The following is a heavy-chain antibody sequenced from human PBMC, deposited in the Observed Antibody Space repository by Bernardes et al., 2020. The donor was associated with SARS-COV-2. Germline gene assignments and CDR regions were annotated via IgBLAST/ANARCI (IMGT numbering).Heavy chain of an antibody. CDR1: GVSMPRSSYY. V-gene: IGHV4-39*01. J-gene: IGHJ4*02. D-gene: IGHD1-7*01. CDR2: IYYICSI. Sequence: SETLSLTCTVSGVSMPRSSYYWGWIRQPPGKGLEWIGTIYYICSIYYSPSLKSRITLSVDPSRNQFSLRLKSVTAADTAMYYCASSPYNWNYHFDYWGQGTLAAVTS. CDR3: ASSPYNWNYHFDY.